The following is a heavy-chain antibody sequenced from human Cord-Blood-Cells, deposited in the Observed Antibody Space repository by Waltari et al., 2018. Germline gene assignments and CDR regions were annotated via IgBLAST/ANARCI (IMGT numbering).Heavy chain of an antibody. Sequence: QVQLVESGGGVVQPGGSLRLSCAASGFTFSSYGMHWVSQAPGKGLEWVAFIRYDGSNKYYADSVKGRFTISRDNSKNTLYLQMNSLRAEDTAVYYCAKGTDFWSGYYYYYYGMDVWGQGTTVTVSS. CDR2: IRYDGSNK. V-gene: IGHV3-30*02. D-gene: IGHD3-3*01. CDR1: GFTFSSYG. J-gene: IGHJ6*02. CDR3: AKGTDFWSGYYYYYYGMDV.